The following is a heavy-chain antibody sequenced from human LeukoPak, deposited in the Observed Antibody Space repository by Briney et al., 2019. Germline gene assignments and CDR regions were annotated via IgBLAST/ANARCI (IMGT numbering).Heavy chain of an antibody. CDR1: GFTFTSYS. CDR2: ISSSSSTI. V-gene: IGHV3-48*02. CDR3: ARYGDDGSGSPNFDY. Sequence: GGSLRLSCAASGFTFTSYSMNWVRKAPGKGREWVSYISSSSSTIYYADSVKGRFTISRDNAKNSLYLQMNSLRDEDTAVYYCARYGDDGSGSPNFDYWGQGTLVTVSS. D-gene: IGHD3-10*01. J-gene: IGHJ4*02.